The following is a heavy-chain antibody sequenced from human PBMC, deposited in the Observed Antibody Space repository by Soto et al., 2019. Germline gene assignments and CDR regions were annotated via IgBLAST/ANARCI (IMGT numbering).Heavy chain of an antibody. CDR2: IYPGDSDT. Sequence: GESLKISCKGSGYSFTSYWIGWVRQMPGKGLEWMGIIYPGDSDTRYSPSFQGQVTISADKSISTAYLQWSSLKASDTAMYYCARLLVREDILTGPPDYWGQGTLVTVSS. V-gene: IGHV5-51*01. CDR3: ARLLVREDILTGPPDY. CDR1: GYSFTSYW. J-gene: IGHJ4*02. D-gene: IGHD3-9*01.